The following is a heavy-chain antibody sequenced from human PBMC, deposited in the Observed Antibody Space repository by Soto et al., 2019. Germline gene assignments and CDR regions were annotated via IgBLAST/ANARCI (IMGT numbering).Heavy chain of an antibody. CDR2: ISTYNGDT. D-gene: IGHD2-8*01. J-gene: IGHJ6*02. CDR1: GYTFTSYG. V-gene: IGHV1-18*01. Sequence: ASVKVSCKASGYTFTSYGISWVRQAPGQGLEWMGRISTYNGDTNYPQSLQGRLTMTTDTSTNTAYMELRSLRSDDTAVYYCASDPYNVLMVNAPNLYGMDVWGQGTTVTVSS. CDR3: ASDPYNVLMVNAPNLYGMDV.